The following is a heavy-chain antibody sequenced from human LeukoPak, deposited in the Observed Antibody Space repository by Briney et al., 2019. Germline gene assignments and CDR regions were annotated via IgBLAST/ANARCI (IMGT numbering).Heavy chain of an antibody. CDR3: AREVYTGIDY. CDR1: VFTFGDYY. J-gene: IGHJ4*02. V-gene: IGHV3-11*01. Sequence: GGSLRLSCAASVFTFGDYYMSWIRQAPGKGLEWVSYISSSASTIHYADSVKGRFTISRDNAKNSLYLQMNSLRAEDSAVYYCAREVYTGIDYWGQGTLVTVSS. D-gene: IGHD2-8*01. CDR2: ISSSASTI.